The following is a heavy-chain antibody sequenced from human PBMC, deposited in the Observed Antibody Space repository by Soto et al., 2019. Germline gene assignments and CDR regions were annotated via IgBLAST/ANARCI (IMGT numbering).Heavy chain of an antibody. V-gene: IGHV5-51*01. CDR3: ASAPYYILTGYYPYYYYFYGMEV. CDR1: GYSFTSYW. Sequence: GESLKISCKGSGYSFTSYWIGWVRQMPGKGLEWMGIIYPGDSDTRYSPSFQGQVTISADKSISTAYLQWSSLKASDTAMYYCASAPYYILTGYYPYYYYFYGMEVWGQGATVKASS. D-gene: IGHD3-9*01. CDR2: IYPGDSDT. J-gene: IGHJ6*02.